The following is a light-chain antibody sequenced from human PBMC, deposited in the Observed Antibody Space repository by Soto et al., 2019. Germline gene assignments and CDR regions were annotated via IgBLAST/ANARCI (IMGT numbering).Light chain of an antibody. CDR2: DAS. CDR3: QQYNTFTWT. J-gene: IGKJ1*01. Sequence: DIQMTQSPSTLSASVGDRVTITCRASQSISGLLAWYQQKPGKAPKLLIYDASSLESGVPSRFSGSGSGTEFTLTISSLQPDDFATYYCQQYNTFTWTFGQGTKVDIK. CDR1: QSISGL. V-gene: IGKV1-5*01.